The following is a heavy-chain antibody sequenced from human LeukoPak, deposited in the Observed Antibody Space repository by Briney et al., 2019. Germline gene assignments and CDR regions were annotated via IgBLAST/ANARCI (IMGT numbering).Heavy chain of an antibody. V-gene: IGHV3-15*07. D-gene: IGHD2-21*01. CDR1: GFTFSNAY. Sequence: GGSLRLSCAASGFTFSNAYMNWVRQAPGKGLEWVGRIKPKTDGETTEYAAPVKSRFSISRDDSKNMLYLQMNGLKTEDTAVYYCITPLPYSAQGGQGTLVTVSS. CDR3: ITPLPYSAQ. J-gene: IGHJ4*02. CDR2: IKPKTDGETT.